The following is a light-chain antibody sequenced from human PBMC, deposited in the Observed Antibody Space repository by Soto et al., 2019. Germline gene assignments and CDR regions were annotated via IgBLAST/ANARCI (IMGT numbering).Light chain of an antibody. CDR3: SSYATSTTVL. V-gene: IGLV2-14*03. Sequence: QSALTQPASVSGSPGQSITISCTGTSSDVGGYNYVSWYQQHPGRAPQLMIYDVSNRPSGASNRFSGSRSGNTASLTISGLQAEDEADYYCSSYATSTTVLFGGGTKLTVL. CDR1: SSDVGGYNY. CDR2: DVS. J-gene: IGLJ2*01.